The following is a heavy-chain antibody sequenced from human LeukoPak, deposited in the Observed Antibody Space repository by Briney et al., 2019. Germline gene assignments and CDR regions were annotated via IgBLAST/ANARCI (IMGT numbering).Heavy chain of an antibody. V-gene: IGHV3-48*03. J-gene: IGHJ4*02. D-gene: IGHD3-10*01. CDR3: AIEASGHRDC. CDR1: GFSFSSYE. Sequence: PGGSLILSCAASGFSFSSYEVTWVRQAPGKGLEWVSYISCGGDNIYYADSVRGRFTISRDNAQNSLQLQISRLRGEDTAVYLRAIEASGHRDCWRQGTLVTV. CDR2: ISCGGDNI.